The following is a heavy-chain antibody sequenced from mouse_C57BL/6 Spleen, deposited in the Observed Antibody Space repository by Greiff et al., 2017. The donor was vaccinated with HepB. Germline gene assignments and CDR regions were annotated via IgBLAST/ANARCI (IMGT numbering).Heavy chain of an antibody. CDR3: ARSTLPGAWFAY. V-gene: IGHV1-82*01. Sequence: QVQLKQSGPELVKPGASVKISCKASGYAFSSSWMNWVKQRPGKGLEWIGRIYPGDGDTNYNGKFKGKATLTADKSSSTAYMQLSSLTSEDSAVYFCARSTLPGAWFAYWGQGTLVTVSA. CDR1: GYAFSSSW. CDR2: IYPGDGDT. J-gene: IGHJ3*01.